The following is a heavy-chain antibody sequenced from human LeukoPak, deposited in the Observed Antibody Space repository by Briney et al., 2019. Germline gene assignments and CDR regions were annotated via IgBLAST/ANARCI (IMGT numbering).Heavy chain of an antibody. Sequence: PGGSLRLSCAASGFTFSNAWMSWVRQAPGKGLEWVANIKQDGSEKYYVDSVKGRFTISRDNAKKSLYLQMNSLRAEDTAVYHCAREGRESSGYDYWGQGTLVTVSS. J-gene: IGHJ4*02. CDR1: GFTFSNAW. CDR3: AREGRESSGYDY. D-gene: IGHD3-22*01. V-gene: IGHV3-7*01. CDR2: IKQDGSEK.